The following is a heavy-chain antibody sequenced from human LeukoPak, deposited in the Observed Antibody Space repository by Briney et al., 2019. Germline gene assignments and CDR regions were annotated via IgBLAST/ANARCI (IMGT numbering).Heavy chain of an antibody. D-gene: IGHD3-10*01. J-gene: IGHJ4*02. Sequence: GGSLTLSCAASGLTFSSYAMRWVRHAPEGGREWVSAIMGRGWSTYDAASVKGRFTISRDNSKNTLYLQMNSLGAEDTAVYYCAKEMGHSPHSSGTYWSDGGVGLDYWGQGTLVTVSS. V-gene: IGHV3-23*01. CDR2: IMGRGWST. CDR1: GLTFSSYA. CDR3: AKEMGHSPHSSGTYWSDGGVGLDY.